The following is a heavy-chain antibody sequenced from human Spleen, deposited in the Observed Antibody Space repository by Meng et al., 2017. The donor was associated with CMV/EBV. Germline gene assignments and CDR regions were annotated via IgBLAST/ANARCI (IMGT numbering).Heavy chain of an antibody. Sequence: TPSGFPFTDYYLPWLRQAPGQGIEWMGLVNPHSGGTNYAQRFQGRLTVARDAPINTAYMELNKLTYEDAAFYFCARSTRGYDPDFDHWGQGTLVTVSS. D-gene: IGHD5-12*01. CDR1: GFPFTDYY. CDR3: ARSTRGYDPDFDH. V-gene: IGHV1-2*02. CDR2: VNPHSGGT. J-gene: IGHJ4*02.